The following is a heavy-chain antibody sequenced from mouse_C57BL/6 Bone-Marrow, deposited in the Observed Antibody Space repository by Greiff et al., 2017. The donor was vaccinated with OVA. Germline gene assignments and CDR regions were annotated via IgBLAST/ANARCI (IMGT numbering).Heavy chain of an antibody. D-gene: IGHD4-1*01. CDR3: ASSWDGWFDY. CDR2: IDPSDSYT. Sequence: VQLQQPGAELVMPGASVKLSCTASGYTFTSYWMHWVKQRPGQGLEWIGEIDPSDSYTNYNQKFKGKSTLTVDKSTSTAYMQLSSLTSEDSAVYYCASSWDGWFDYWGQGTLVTVSA. CDR1: GYTFTSYW. V-gene: IGHV1-69*01. J-gene: IGHJ3*01.